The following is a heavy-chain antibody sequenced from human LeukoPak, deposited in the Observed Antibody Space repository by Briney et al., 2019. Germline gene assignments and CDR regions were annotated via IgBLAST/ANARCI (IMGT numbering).Heavy chain of an antibody. J-gene: IGHJ6*02. CDR3: ATPLAARINYYYYGMDV. CDR2: IYSGGST. Sequence: AGGSLRLSCAASGFTVSSNYMSWVRQAPGKGLEWVSVIYSGGSTYYADSVKGRFTISRDNSKNTLYLQMNSLRAEDTAVYYCATPLAARINYYYYGMDVWGQGTTVTVSS. V-gene: IGHV3-53*01. D-gene: IGHD6-6*01. CDR1: GFTVSSNY.